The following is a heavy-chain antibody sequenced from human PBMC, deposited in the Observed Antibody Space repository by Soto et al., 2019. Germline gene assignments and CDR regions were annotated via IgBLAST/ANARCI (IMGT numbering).Heavy chain of an antibody. CDR1: GYSFTSYW. Sequence: GESLKISCKGSGYSFTSYWIGWVRQMPGKGLEWMGIIYPGDSDTRYSPSFQGQVTISADKSISTAYLQWSSLKASDTAMYYCARHLIAYNWNDGGAREARAFDIWGQGTMVTVSS. J-gene: IGHJ3*02. D-gene: IGHD1-20*01. CDR2: IYPGDSDT. V-gene: IGHV5-51*01. CDR3: ARHLIAYNWNDGGAREARAFDI.